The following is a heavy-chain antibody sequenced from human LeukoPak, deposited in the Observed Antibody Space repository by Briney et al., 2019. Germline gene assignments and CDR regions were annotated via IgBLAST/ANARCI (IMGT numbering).Heavy chain of an antibody. V-gene: IGHV4-59*08. CDR3: ARLDDLPYYFDS. J-gene: IGHJ4*02. CDR2: IYYSGST. CDR1: GGSIGSYY. Sequence: SETLSLTCTVSGGSIGSYYWSWIRQPPGKGLEWIGYIYYSGSTNYNPSLKSRVTISVDTSKNQFSLKLSSVTAADTAVYYCARLDDLPYYFDSWGQGTLVTVSS.